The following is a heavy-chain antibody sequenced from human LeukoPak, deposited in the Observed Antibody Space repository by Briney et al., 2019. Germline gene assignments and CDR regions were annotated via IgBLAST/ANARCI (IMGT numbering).Heavy chain of an antibody. CDR1: GGSISSGDYY. V-gene: IGHV4-61*08. Sequence: SETLSLTCTVSGGSISSGDYYWSWIRQPPGKGLEWIGYIYYSGSTNYNPSLKSRVTISVDTSKNQFSLELSSVTAADTAVYYCARDNWNYGSSMDVWGQGTTVTVSS. D-gene: IGHD1-7*01. CDR2: IYYSGST. J-gene: IGHJ6*02. CDR3: ARDNWNYGSSMDV.